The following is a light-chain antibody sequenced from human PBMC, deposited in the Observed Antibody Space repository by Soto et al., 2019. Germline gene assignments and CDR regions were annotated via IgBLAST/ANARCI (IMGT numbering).Light chain of an antibody. CDR3: QQYNSYSPT. CDR2: KAS. Sequence: DIPMTQSPSTLSASVGDRVTITCRASQSISVWLAWYQQKAGKAPNLLIYKASRLESGVPSRFSGSGSETEFTLTISGLQPGDSATYYCQQYNSYSPTVGQGTKVDSK. CDR1: QSISVW. V-gene: IGKV1-5*03. J-gene: IGKJ1*01.